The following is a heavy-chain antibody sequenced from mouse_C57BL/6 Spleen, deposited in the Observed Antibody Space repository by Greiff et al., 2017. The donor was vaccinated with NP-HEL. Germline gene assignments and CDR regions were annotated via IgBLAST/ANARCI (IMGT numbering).Heavy chain of an antibody. CDR2: IYPGDGDT. Sequence: VQLQQSGAELVKPGASVKISCKASGYAFSSYWMNWVKQRPGKGLEWIGQIYPGDGDTNYNGKFKGKATLTADKSSSTAYMQLSSLTSEDSAVYFGARGVYYYGSNYAMDYWGQGTSVTVSS. CDR1: GYAFSSYW. J-gene: IGHJ4*01. D-gene: IGHD1-1*01. V-gene: IGHV1-80*01. CDR3: ARGVYYYGSNYAMDY.